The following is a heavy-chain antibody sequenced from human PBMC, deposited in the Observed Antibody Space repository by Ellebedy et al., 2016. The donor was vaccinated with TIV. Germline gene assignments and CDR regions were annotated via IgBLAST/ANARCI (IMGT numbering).Heavy chain of an antibody. D-gene: IGHD3-10*01. Sequence: GGSLRLXXAASGFTFSNAWMNWVRQAPGKGLVWVSRIHSDGSSTSYADSVKGRFTISRDNAKNTLYLQMNSLRAEDTAVYYCARDSTYYYGSGRYDYYYGMDVWGQGTTVTVSS. J-gene: IGHJ6*02. V-gene: IGHV3-74*01. CDR1: GFTFSNAW. CDR3: ARDSTYYYGSGRYDYYYGMDV. CDR2: IHSDGSST.